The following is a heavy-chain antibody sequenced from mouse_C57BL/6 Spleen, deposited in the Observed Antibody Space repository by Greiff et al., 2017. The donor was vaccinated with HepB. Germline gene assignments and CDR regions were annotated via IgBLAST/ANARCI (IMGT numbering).Heavy chain of an antibody. D-gene: IGHD1-1*01. CDR1: GYTFTNYW. CDR2: IYPGGGYT. Sequence: QVHVKQSGAELVRPGTSVKMSCKASGYTFTNYWIGWAKQRPGHGLEWIGDIYPGGGYTNYNEKFKGKATLTADKSSSTAYMQFSSLTSEDSAIYYCARRTTVVARGYYAMDYWGQGTSVTVSS. CDR3: ARRTTVVARGYYAMDY. V-gene: IGHV1-63*01. J-gene: IGHJ4*01.